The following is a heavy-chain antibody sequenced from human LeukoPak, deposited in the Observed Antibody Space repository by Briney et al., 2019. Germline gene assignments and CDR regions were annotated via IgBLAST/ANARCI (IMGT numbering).Heavy chain of an antibody. Sequence: GRSLRLSCAASGFTFSSYGMHWVRQAPGKGLEWVAVISYDGSNKYYADSVKGRFTISRDNSKNTLYLQMNSLRAEDTAVYYCAKDSHSGADYWGQGTLVTVSS. CDR3: AKDSHSGADY. D-gene: IGHD1-26*01. V-gene: IGHV3-30*18. CDR2: ISYDGSNK. CDR1: GFTFSSYG. J-gene: IGHJ4*02.